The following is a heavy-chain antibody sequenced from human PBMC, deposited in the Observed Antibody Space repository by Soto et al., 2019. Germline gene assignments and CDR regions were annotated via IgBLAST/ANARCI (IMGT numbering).Heavy chain of an antibody. V-gene: IGHV4-31*03. D-gene: IGHD5-18*01. CDR2: IYYSGST. CDR1: GGSISSGGYY. J-gene: IGHJ4*02. Sequence: SETLSLTCTVSGGSISSGGYYWSWIRQHPGKGLEWIGYIYYSGSTYYNPSLKSRVTISVDTSKNQFSLKLSSVTAADTAVYYCARSGYSYGPNPLLYWGQGTMVTAPQ. CDR3: ARSGYSYGPNPLLY.